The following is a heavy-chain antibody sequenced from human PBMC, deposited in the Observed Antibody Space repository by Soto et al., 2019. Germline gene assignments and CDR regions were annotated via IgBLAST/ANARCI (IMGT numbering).Heavy chain of an antibody. Sequence: EVQLLESGGGLVQPGGSLRLCCTASGFTFTYYAFSWVRQAPGKGLEWVSAISANGQGIYYADSVRGRFTISRDNSKNTVFLHMDSLRAEDTAVYYCAKDRDYPRDQFHYWGQGTLVTVSS. V-gene: IGHV3-23*01. J-gene: IGHJ4*02. CDR3: AKDRDYPRDQFHY. CDR1: GFTFTYYA. D-gene: IGHD2-2*01. CDR2: ISANGQGI.